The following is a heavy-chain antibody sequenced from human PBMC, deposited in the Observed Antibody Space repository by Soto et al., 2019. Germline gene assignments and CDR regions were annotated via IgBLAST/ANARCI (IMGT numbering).Heavy chain of an antibody. CDR2: ISGSGGST. D-gene: IGHD1-26*01. J-gene: IGHJ4*02. CDR3: ARRGSGSYYDY. CDR1: GFTFSSYA. V-gene: IGHV3-23*01. Sequence: EVQLLESGGGLVQPGGSLRLSCAASGFTFSSYAMRWVRQAPGKGLEWVSAISGSGGSTYYADSVKGRFTISRDNSKNTLYLKMNSLRAEAAAVYYCARRGSGSYYDYWGQGTLVTVSS.